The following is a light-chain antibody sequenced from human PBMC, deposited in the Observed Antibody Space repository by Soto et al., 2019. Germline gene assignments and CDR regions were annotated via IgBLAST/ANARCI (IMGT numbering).Light chain of an antibody. CDR3: QQNNSYPFT. Sequence: DIQMTPSPSTLSASVGDRVTITCRASQSISTWLAWYQQKPGKAPNVLIQTASTLESGVPSRFSGSGSGTEFTLTIRSLQPDDFSTYFCQQNNSYPFTFGGGTKVEIK. J-gene: IGKJ4*02. V-gene: IGKV1-5*03. CDR1: QSISTW. CDR2: TAS.